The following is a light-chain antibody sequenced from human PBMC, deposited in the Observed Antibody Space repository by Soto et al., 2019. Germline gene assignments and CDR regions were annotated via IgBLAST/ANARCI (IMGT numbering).Light chain of an antibody. CDR2: EVS. J-gene: IGLJ2*01. CDR1: SSDVGGYNS. V-gene: IGLV2-8*01. Sequence: HSALTQPPSASGSPGQSVTISCTGTSSDVGGYNSVSWYQQHPGKAPKLMIYEVSKRPSGVPDRFSGSKSGNTASLTVSAFQAEDEADYYCSSYAGSNNLVFGGGTKVTVL. CDR3: SSYAGSNNLV.